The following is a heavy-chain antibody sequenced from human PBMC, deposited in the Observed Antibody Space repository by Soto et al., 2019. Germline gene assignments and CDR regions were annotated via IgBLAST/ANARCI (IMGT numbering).Heavy chain of an antibody. CDR1: GFTFSSYG. CDR2: IWHDGGNK. V-gene: IGHV3-33*01. J-gene: IGHJ4*02. D-gene: IGHD3-16*01. CDR3: ARDGDVNTGFGKDY. Sequence: QVQLVESGGGVVQPGRSLRLSCAASGFTFSSYGMHWVRQAPGKGLEWVAFIWHDGGNKIYAESVKGRFTISRDNSKNTLDRQRTSLSAEDTAMYYCARDGDVNTGFGKDYWGQGTLVTVSS.